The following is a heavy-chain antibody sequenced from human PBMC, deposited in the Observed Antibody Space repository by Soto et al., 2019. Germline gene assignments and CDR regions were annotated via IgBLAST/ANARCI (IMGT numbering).Heavy chain of an antibody. V-gene: IGHV4-31*03. Sequence: SETLSLTCTVSGGSISSGGYYWSWIRQHPGKGLEWIGYIYYSGSTYYNPSLKSRVTISVDTSKNQFSLKLSSVTAADTAVYYCARVRFLEWVETSAPNWFDPWGQGTLVTVSS. CDR1: GGSISSGGYY. CDR3: ARVRFLEWVETSAPNWFDP. J-gene: IGHJ5*02. CDR2: IYYSGST. D-gene: IGHD3-3*01.